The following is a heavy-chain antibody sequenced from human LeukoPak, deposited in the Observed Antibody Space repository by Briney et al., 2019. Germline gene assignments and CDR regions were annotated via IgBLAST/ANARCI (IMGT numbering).Heavy chain of an antibody. J-gene: IGHJ3*02. Sequence: GGSLRLSCAASGFSFSTYSMNWVRQAPGKGLEWVSYISGSSSTIYYAVSVKGRFTISRDNAKNSLYLQMNSLRAEDTALYYCARELDAFDIWGQGTVVTVSS. CDR2: ISGSSSTI. CDR1: GFSFSTYS. V-gene: IGHV3-48*01. CDR3: ARELDAFDI.